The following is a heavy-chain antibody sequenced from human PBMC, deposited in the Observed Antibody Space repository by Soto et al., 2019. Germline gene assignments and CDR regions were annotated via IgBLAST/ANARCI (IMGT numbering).Heavy chain of an antibody. V-gene: IGHV3-33*01. D-gene: IGHD2-21*02. J-gene: IGHJ6*02. CDR1: GFTFKNYG. CDR2: IWYDGSNK. Sequence: QMQLVESGGGVVQPGRSLRLSCAASGFTFKNYGMHWVRQAPGKGLEWVAIIWYDGSNKYYADSVKGRFTISRDNSKKTVYLQMNSLRAEDTAVYYCARDDGSYCAAGCQYSPYYYYGMDVWGQGTTVTVSS. CDR3: ARDDGSYCAAGCQYSPYYYYGMDV.